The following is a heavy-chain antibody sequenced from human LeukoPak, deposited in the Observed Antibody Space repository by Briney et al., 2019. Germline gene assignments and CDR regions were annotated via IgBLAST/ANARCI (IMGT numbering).Heavy chain of an antibody. D-gene: IGHD3-10*01. V-gene: IGHV3-7*01. J-gene: IGHJ4*02. Sequence: GGSLRLSCTASGFTFGTYWMSWVRHPPGKGLEWVAKTNQDGTEKYYVDSVKGRFTISRDNAKNSLYLQMNSLRVEDTATYYCAKVAHYYYGSESYYFFEHWGQGTPVTASS. CDR1: GFTFGTYW. CDR3: AKVAHYYYGSESYYFFEH. CDR2: TNQDGTEK.